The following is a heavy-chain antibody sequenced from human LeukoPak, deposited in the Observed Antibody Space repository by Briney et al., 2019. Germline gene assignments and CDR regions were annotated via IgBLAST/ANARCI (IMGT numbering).Heavy chain of an antibody. D-gene: IGHD6-6*01. J-gene: IGHJ4*02. CDR1: VYTFTGYY. CDR2: INPNSGGT. V-gene: IGHV1-2*02. Sequence: SVKVSCKSSVYTFTGYYMHWVRQSPGQALEWMGWINPNSGGTNYAQKFQGRVTMTRDTSISTAYKEMSRLRSDDTAVYYWARDMRIAARMGGYWGQGTLVTVSS. CDR3: ARDMRIAARMGGY.